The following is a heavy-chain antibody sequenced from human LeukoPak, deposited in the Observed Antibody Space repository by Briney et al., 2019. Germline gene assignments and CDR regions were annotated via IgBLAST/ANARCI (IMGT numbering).Heavy chain of an antibody. V-gene: IGHV3-21*01. J-gene: IGHJ6*02. CDR1: GFTFSSFS. Sequence: PGGSLSCYCAASGFTFSSFSMNWVRQAPGKGLEWVSSISSSSSYIYYADSVKGRFTISRDNAKNSLYLQMNSLRAEDTAVYYCARDEGDYYYYGMDVWGQGTTVTVSS. CDR3: ARDEGDYYYYGMDV. CDR2: ISSSSSYI.